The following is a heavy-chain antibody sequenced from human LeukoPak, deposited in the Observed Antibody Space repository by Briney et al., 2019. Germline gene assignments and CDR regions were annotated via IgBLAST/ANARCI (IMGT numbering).Heavy chain of an antibody. CDR2: ISSSSSYI. Sequence: GGSLRLSCAASGFTFSRYDMHWVRQAPGKGLEWVSSISSSSSYIYYADSVKGRFTISRDNAKNSLYLQMNSLRAEDTAVYYCARHVDTAMVSIYYYMDVWGKGTTVTVSS. D-gene: IGHD5-18*01. J-gene: IGHJ6*03. V-gene: IGHV3-21*01. CDR3: ARHVDTAMVSIYYYMDV. CDR1: GFTFSRYD.